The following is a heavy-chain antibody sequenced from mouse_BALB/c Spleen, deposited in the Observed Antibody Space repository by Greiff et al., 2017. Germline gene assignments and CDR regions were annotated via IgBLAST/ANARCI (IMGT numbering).Heavy chain of an antibody. CDR3: ARRDYKNAMDY. J-gene: IGHJ4*01. V-gene: IGHV5-9-4*01. CDR2: ISSGGSYT. D-gene: IGHD2-12*01. CDR1: GFTFSSYA. Sequence: EVMLVESGGGLVKPGGSLKLSCAASGFTFSSYAMSWVRQSPEKRLEWVAEISSGGSYTYYPDTVTGRFTISRDNAKNTLYLEMSSLRSEDTAMYYCARRDYKNAMDYWGQGTSVTVSS.